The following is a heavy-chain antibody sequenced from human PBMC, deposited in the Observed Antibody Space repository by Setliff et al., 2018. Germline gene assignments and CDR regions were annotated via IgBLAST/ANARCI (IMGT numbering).Heavy chain of an antibody. Sequence: ASVKVSCKASGYTFTSYAMHWVRQAPGQRLEWMGWINAGNGNTKYSQKFQGRVTITRDTSASTAYMELSSLRSEDTAVYYCASPGVSWSGYWGGAYYFEYWGQGTLVTVSS. D-gene: IGHD3-3*01. V-gene: IGHV1-3*01. J-gene: IGHJ4*02. CDR1: GYTFTSYA. CDR2: INAGNGNT. CDR3: ASPGVSWSGYWGGAYYFEY.